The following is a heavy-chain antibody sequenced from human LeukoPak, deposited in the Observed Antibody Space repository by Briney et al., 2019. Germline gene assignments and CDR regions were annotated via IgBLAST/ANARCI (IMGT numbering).Heavy chain of an antibody. J-gene: IGHJ4*02. V-gene: IGHV3-33*06. CDR2: IWYDGSYK. D-gene: IGHD6-13*01. CDR1: GFTFFNYG. CDR3: AKVVQYTASTGTGLDY. Sequence: GGSLRLSCAASGFTFFNYGMHWVRQAPGKGLDWVAVIWYDGSYKYYADSARGRFTISRDNSKNTLYLHMDSLRAEDTAIYYCAKVVQYTASTGTGLDYWGRGTLVTVSS.